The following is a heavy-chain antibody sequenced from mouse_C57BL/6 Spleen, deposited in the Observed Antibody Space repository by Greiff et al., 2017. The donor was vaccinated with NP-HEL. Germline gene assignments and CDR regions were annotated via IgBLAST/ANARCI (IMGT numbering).Heavy chain of an antibody. V-gene: IGHV2-2*01. D-gene: IGHD1-1*01. Sequence: VKLMESGPGLVQPSQSLSITCTVSGFSFTSYGVHWVRQSPGKGLEWLGVIWSGGSTDYTAAFISRLSISKDNSKSQVFIKMNSLQADDTAIYYCARTRDYGSSLDYWGQGTTLTVSS. CDR3: ARTRDYGSSLDY. CDR1: GFSFTSYG. CDR2: IWSGGST. J-gene: IGHJ2*01.